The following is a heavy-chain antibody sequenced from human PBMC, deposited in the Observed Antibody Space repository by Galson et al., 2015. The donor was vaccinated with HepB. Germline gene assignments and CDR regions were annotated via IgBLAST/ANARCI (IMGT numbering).Heavy chain of an antibody. Sequence: SLRLSCAASRFTFSGYWMHWVRQAPGRGLVWVARIKTDGSESNYADSVNGRFTISRDNTKNTLYLQMISLRAEDTAVYYCARDLVYGSGSLDSWGRGTLVTVSS. CDR3: ARDLVYGSGSLDS. CDR2: IKTDGSES. V-gene: IGHV3-74*01. J-gene: IGHJ4*02. D-gene: IGHD3-10*01. CDR1: RFTFSGYW.